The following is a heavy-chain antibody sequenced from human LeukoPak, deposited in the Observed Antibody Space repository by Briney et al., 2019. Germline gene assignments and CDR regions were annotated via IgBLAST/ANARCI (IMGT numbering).Heavy chain of an antibody. CDR3: VLWFGELFGVDY. J-gene: IGHJ4*02. CDR1: GFTFSSYS. D-gene: IGHD3-10*01. Sequence: SGGSLRLSCAASGFTFSSYSMNWVRQAPGKGLEWVSSISSSSSYIYYADSVKGRFTISRDNAKNSLYLQMNSLRAEDTAVYYCVLWFGELFGVDYWGQGTLVTVSS. CDR2: ISSSSSYI. V-gene: IGHV3-21*01.